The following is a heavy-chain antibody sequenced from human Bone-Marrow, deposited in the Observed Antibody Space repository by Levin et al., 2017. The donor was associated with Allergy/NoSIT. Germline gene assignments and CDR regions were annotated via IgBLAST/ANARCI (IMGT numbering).Heavy chain of an antibody. CDR3: ARHHRPGARYYYYMDV. V-gene: IGHV5-10-1*01. Sequence: RGESLKISCKGSGYSFTSYWISWVRQMPGKGLEWMGRIDPSDSYTNYSPSFQGHVTISADKSISTAYLQWSSLKASDTAMYYCARHHRPGARYYYYMDVWGKGTTVTVSS. CDR2: IDPSDSYT. CDR1: GYSFTSYW. J-gene: IGHJ6*03.